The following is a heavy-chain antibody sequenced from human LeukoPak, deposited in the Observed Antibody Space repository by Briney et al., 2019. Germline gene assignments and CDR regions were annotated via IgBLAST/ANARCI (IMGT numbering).Heavy chain of an antibody. D-gene: IGHD6-6*01. CDR1: VFTSTSPG. J-gene: IGHJ3*01. V-gene: IGHV3-7*03. CDR2: INSDGSEG. Sequence: GGSLRLSCAASVFTSTSPGMSWVRQAAGKGLEWVASINSDGSEGYYADVVKGRFTISRDNAKNTLYLQINSLRAEDTAVYYCARSSYSSSSSVWGQGTMVTVSS. CDR3: ARSSYSSSSSV.